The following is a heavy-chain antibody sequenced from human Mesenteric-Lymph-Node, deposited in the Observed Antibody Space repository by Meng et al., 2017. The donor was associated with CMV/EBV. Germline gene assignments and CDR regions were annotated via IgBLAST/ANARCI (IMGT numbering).Heavy chain of an antibody. J-gene: IGHJ4*02. D-gene: IGHD7-27*01. CDR2: IYIGDSDT. CDR3: ARLSQIWGSSDY. Sequence: CKGSGYSFTCYWIGWVRQMPGKGLEWMGIIYIGDSDTRYSPSFQGQVTISADKSISTAYLQWSSLKASDTAMYYCARLSQIWGSSDYWGRGTLVTVSS. CDR1: GYSFTCYW. V-gene: IGHV5-51*01.